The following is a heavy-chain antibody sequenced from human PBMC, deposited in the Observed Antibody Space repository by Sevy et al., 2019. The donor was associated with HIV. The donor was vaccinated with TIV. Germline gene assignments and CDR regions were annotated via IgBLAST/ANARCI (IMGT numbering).Heavy chain of an antibody. V-gene: IGHV4-59*08. Sequence: SETLSLTCTVSGGSISSYYWSWIRQPPGKGLEWIGYIYYSGSTNYNPSLKSRVTISVDTSKNQLSLKLNSVTAADTAVYYCARQTATYDILTGWNYYGVDVWGQGTTVTVSS. J-gene: IGHJ6*02. CDR1: GGSISSYY. CDR2: IYYSGST. D-gene: IGHD3-9*01. CDR3: ARQTATYDILTGWNYYGVDV.